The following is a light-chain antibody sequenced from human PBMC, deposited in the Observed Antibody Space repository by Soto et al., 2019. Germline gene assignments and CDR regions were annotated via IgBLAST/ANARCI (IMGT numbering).Light chain of an antibody. CDR2: GAS. Sequence: EIVLTQSPGTLSVSPGERATLSCRASQSVSSKLAWYQQKPGQAPRLLFYGASTGATGIPARFRGSGSETEFTLSISSLQSEDFAGYYCQQYNNWPGTFGQGTKVEIK. J-gene: IGKJ1*01. CDR1: QSVSSK. V-gene: IGKV3-15*01. CDR3: QQYNNWPGT.